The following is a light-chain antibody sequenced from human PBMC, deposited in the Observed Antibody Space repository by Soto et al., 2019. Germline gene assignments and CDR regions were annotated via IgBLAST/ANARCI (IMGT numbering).Light chain of an antibody. CDR1: QSVGTN. J-gene: IGKJ1*01. Sequence: EIVLTQSPGTLSLSPGERATLSCRASQSVGTNLAWYQQKPGQAPRLLIYGASTRATGTPARFSGRGSGTEFTLTISSLQSEDFALYYCQQCNNWPPWTFGQGTKVDIK. V-gene: IGKV3-15*01. CDR3: QQCNNWPPWT. CDR2: GAS.